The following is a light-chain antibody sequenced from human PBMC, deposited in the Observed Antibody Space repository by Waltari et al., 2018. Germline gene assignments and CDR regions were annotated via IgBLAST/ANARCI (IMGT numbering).Light chain of an antibody. CDR1: RSNIGNNV. J-gene: IGLJ2*01. CDR2: NNN. CDR3: AAWDDSLKVV. V-gene: IGLV1-44*01. Sequence: QSVLTQPPSASGTPGQRITISCSGSRSNIGNNVVHWYQQVPGSAPRLLIYNNNPRPSGVPDRFSGSKSGTSASLAISGLQSEDEADFYCAAWDDSLKVVFGGGTKLTVL.